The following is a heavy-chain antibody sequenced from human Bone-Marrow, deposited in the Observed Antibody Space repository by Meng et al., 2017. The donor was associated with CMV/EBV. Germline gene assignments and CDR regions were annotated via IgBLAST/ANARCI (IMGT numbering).Heavy chain of an antibody. V-gene: IGHV1-2*02. J-gene: IGHJ3*01. CDR3: ANLYYYVATR. CDR1: GDTFNKYV. CDR2: INPNSGGT. D-gene: IGHD3-10*02. Sequence: ASVKVSCKASGDTFNKYVTSWVRQAPGQGLEWMGWINPNSGGTNYAQKFQGRVTMTRDTSISTAYMELSRLRSDDTAVYYCANLYYYVATRWGQGTMVTVSS.